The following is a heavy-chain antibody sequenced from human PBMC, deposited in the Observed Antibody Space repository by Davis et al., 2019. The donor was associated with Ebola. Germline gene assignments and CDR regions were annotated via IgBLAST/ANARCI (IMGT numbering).Heavy chain of an antibody. J-gene: IGHJ6*02. Sequence: GESLKISCAASGFTFSSYGMPWVRQASGNGLEGVAVIWYDGSNKYYGDSVKVRFTISRDNSKNTLYLQLNSLRAEDTAVYYCARRRDCSNGVCYGMDAWGQGTAVTVSS. CDR2: IWYDGSNK. V-gene: IGHV3-33*01. D-gene: IGHD2-8*01. CDR1: GFTFSSYG. CDR3: ARRRDCSNGVCYGMDA.